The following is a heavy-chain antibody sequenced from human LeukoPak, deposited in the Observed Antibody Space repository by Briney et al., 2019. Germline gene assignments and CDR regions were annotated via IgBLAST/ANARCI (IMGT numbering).Heavy chain of an antibody. V-gene: IGHV3-48*04. D-gene: IGHD5-18*01. Sequence: GGSLRLSCAASGFKFSSFSMNWVRQAPGKGLEWLSYITSTSSAIYYADSLKGRFTISRDNAKNPLYLQINSLRADDTAVYYCARAIASYGDSAYWGQGTLVTVSS. J-gene: IGHJ4*02. CDR1: GFKFSSFS. CDR3: ARAIASYGDSAY. CDR2: ITSTSSAI.